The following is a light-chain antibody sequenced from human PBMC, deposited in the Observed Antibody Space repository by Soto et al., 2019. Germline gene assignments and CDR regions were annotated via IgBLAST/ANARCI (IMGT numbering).Light chain of an antibody. CDR3: QKYNSAPPLT. Sequence: DIQMTQSPSSLSASVGDRVTITCRASQGISSYLAWYQQKPGKVPKLLIYAASTLQSGVPSRFSGSGSGTDFTLPISSLQPEDVATYYCQKYNSAPPLTFGGGTKVEIK. CDR1: QGISSY. CDR2: AAS. J-gene: IGKJ4*01. V-gene: IGKV1-27*01.